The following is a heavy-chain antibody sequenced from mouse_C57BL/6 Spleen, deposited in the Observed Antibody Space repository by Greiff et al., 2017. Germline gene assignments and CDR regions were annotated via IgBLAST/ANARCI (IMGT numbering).Heavy chain of an antibody. Sequence: VQLQQSGPELVKPGASVKIPCKASGYTFTDYNMDWVKQSHGKSLEWIGDINPNNGGTIYNQKFKGKATLTVDKSSSTAYMELRSLTSEDTAVYYCARGGITTVVARGAWFAYWGQGTLVTVSA. J-gene: IGHJ3*01. D-gene: IGHD1-1*01. V-gene: IGHV1-18*01. CDR1: GYTFTDYN. CDR3: ARGGITTVVARGAWFAY. CDR2: INPNNGGT.